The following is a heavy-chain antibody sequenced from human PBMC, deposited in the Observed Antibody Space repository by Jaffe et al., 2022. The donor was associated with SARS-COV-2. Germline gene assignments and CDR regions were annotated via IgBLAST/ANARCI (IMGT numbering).Heavy chain of an antibody. Sequence: QVQLQESGPGLVKPSETLSLTCTVSGYSISSAYYWGWIRQPPGKGLEWIGSIYHSGSTNYNPSLKSRVTISVETSKKQFSLRLSSVTAADTAVYYCARVTVDYDISKFDHWGQGTLVTVSS. V-gene: IGHV4-38-2*02. J-gene: IGHJ4*02. CDR1: GYSISSAYY. CDR2: IYHSGST. CDR3: ARVTVDYDISKFDH. D-gene: IGHD3-9*01.